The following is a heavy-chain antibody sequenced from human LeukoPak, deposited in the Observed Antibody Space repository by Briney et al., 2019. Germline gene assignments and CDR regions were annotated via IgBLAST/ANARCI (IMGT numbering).Heavy chain of an antibody. CDR2: IIPIFGTA. CDR3: ARDREGQLWQSARLYYYYYMDV. J-gene: IGHJ6*03. CDR1: GYTFTGYY. Sequence: ASVKVSCKASGYTFTGYYMHWVRQAPGQGLEWMGGIIPIFGTASYAQKFQGRVTMTRDMSTSTVYMELSSLRSEDTAVYYCARDREGQLWQSARLYYYYYMDVWGKGTTVTVSS. D-gene: IGHD5-18*01. V-gene: IGHV1-46*01.